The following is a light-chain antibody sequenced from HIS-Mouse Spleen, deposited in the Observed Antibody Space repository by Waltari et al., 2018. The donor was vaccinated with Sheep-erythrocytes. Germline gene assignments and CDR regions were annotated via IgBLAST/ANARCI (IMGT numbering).Light chain of an antibody. J-gene: IGLJ2*01. CDR1: ALPKKY. Sequence: SYELTQQPSVLVSPGQTARITCAGEALPKKYAYWYQQKSGQAPLLVIYEVSKRPSGIPERFSGSSSGTMATLTISGAQVEDEADYYCYSTDSSGNHRVFGGGTKLTVL. CDR2: EVS. CDR3: YSTDSSGNHRV. V-gene: IGLV3-10*01.